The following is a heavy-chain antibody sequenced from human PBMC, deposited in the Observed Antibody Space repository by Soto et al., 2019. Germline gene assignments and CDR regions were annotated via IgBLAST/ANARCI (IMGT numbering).Heavy chain of an antibody. CDR1: GFTFSSYS. Sequence: EVQLVESGGGLVKPGGSLRLSCAASGFTFSSYSMNWVRKAPGKGLEWVSSISSTSSYIYYADSVRGRFTISRDNAKTSMYLQLNSLRAEDTAVYYCARDPSYFDFWGQGTLVTVSS. CDR3: ARDPSYFDF. J-gene: IGHJ4*02. V-gene: IGHV3-21*02. CDR2: ISSTSSYI.